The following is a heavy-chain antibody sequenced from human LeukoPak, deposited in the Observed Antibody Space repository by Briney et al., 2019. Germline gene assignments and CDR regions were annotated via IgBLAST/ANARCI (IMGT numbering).Heavy chain of an antibody. V-gene: IGHV4-59*01. Sequence: PSETLSLTCNVSGGSISSYYWSWIRQPPGKGLEWIGYIYYSGSTNYNPSLKSRVTISVDTSKNQFSLKLSSVTAADTAVYYCARMHSGYYYFYYYGMDVWGQGTTVTVSS. J-gene: IGHJ6*02. D-gene: IGHD3-22*01. CDR3: ARMHSGYYYFYYYGMDV. CDR2: IYYSGST. CDR1: GGSISSYY.